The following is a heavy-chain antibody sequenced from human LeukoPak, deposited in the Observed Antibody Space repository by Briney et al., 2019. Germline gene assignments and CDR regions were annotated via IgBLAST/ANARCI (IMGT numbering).Heavy chain of an antibody. Sequence: GGSLRLSCAASGFTFSSYAMSWVRQAPGKGLEWVSAISGSGGSTYYADSVKGRFTISRDNSKNTLYLQMNSLRAEDTAVYYCAKLSAIFLGRLLYDTPGLYFDYWGQGTLVTVSS. J-gene: IGHJ4*02. D-gene: IGHD2-2*02. CDR3: AKLSAIFLGRLLYDTPGLYFDY. CDR2: ISGSGGST. V-gene: IGHV3-23*01. CDR1: GFTFSSYA.